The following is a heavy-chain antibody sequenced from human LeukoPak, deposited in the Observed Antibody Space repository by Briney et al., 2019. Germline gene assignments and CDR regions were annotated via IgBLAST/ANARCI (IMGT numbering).Heavy chain of an antibody. V-gene: IGHV4-61*02. CDR1: GGSISSGSYY. Sequence: PSETLSLTCTVSGGSISSGSYYWSWIRQPAGKGLEWIGRIYTSGSTNYNPSLKSRVTISLDTSKNQFSLKLSSVTAADTAVYYCARGSNYDILTAHIHPVFDYWGQGTLVTVSS. D-gene: IGHD3-9*01. CDR2: IYTSGST. CDR3: ARGSNYDILTAHIHPVFDY. J-gene: IGHJ4*02.